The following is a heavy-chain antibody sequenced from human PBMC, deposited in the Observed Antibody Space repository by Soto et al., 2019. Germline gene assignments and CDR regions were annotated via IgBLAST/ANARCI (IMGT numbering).Heavy chain of an antibody. V-gene: IGHV3-30-3*01. J-gene: IGHJ4*02. Sequence: QVQLVESGGGVVQPGRSLRLSCAASGFTFSSYAMHWVRQAPGKGLEWVAVISYDGSNKYYADSVKGRFTISRDNSKNTLYLQMNSLRAEDTAVYYCARVWGYYYYDSSGYYLPSDFDYWGQGTLVTVSS. D-gene: IGHD3-22*01. CDR1: GFTFSSYA. CDR2: ISYDGSNK. CDR3: ARVWGYYYYDSSGYYLPSDFDY.